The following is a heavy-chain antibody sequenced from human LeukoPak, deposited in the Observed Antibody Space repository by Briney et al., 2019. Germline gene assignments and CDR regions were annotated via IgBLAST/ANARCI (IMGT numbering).Heavy chain of an antibody. Sequence: GGSLRLSCEASGFTFSTYVMNWVRQAPGKGLECVSSISGSGGTTYYADSVKGRFPISRDNSKNTVNLQMSSLTVEDTAIYYCAKEKLRYYDYWGQGALVTVSS. CDR3: AKEKLRYYDY. J-gene: IGHJ4*02. D-gene: IGHD3-16*01. CDR1: GFTFSTYV. CDR2: ISGSGGTT. V-gene: IGHV3-23*01.